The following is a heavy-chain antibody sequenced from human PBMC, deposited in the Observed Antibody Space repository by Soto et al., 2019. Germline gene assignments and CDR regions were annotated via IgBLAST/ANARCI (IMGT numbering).Heavy chain of an antibody. CDR2: IYSGGST. V-gene: IGHV3-53*01. J-gene: IGHJ3*02. Sequence: GGSLRLSCAASGFTVSSNYMSWVRQAPGKGLEWVSVIYSGGSTYYADSVKGRFTISRDNSKNTLYLQMNSLRAEDTAVYYCARYKVTGDDAFDIWGQGTMVTVSS. CDR1: GFTVSSNY. D-gene: IGHD2-21*02. CDR3: ARYKVTGDDAFDI.